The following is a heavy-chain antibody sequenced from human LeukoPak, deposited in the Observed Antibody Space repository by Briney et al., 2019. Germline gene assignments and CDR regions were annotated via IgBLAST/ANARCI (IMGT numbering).Heavy chain of an antibody. Sequence: VASVKVSCKISGYIFTTHEIFWVRQAAGQGLEWMGWMHPNTGNTDYAQKSQGRSSMTRDTSIDTAYLDLGSLTSEDTAVYYCARRSRAFYMDVWGTGTKVTVSS. J-gene: IGHJ6*03. CDR2: MHPNTGNT. CDR1: GYIFTTHE. V-gene: IGHV1-8*01. CDR3: ARRSRAFYMDV.